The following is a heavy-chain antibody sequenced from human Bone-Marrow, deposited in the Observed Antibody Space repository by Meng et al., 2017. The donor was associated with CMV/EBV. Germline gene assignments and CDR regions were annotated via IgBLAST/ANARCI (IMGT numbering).Heavy chain of an antibody. CDR2: INHSGST. J-gene: IGHJ4*02. D-gene: IGHD4-11*01. V-gene: IGHV4-39*07. CDR3: ARGRRVTRYRGNYFDY. CDR1: GGSISSSSYY. Sequence: SETLSLTCTVSGGSISSSSYYWSWIRQPPGKGLEWIGEINHSGSTNYNPSLKSRVTISVDTSKNQFSLKLSSVTAADTAVYYCARGRRVTRYRGNYFDYWGQGTLVTVSS.